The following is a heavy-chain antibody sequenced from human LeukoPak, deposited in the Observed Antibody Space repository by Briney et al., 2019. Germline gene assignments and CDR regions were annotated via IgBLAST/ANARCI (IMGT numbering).Heavy chain of an antibody. V-gene: IGHV1-2*02. CDR2: INPNSGGT. J-gene: IGHJ4*02. CDR1: GYTLTGYY. Sequence: GASVKVSCKASGYTLTGYYMHWVRQAPGQGLEWMGWINPNSGGTNYAQKFQGRVTMTRDTSISTAYMELSRLRSDDTAVYYCARGTPYGGNSPADYWGQGTLVTVSS. CDR3: ARGTPYGGNSPADY. D-gene: IGHD4-23*01.